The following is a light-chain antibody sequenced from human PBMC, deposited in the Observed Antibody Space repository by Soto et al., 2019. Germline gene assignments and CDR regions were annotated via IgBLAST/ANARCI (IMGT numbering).Light chain of an antibody. Sequence: QSALTQPASVSGSPGQSITISCTGTSSDVGGYNYVSWYQQYPGKAPKLLMYVVDNRPSGVSNRFSGSKSGNTASLTISGLQSEDEAEYFCNSYTSSNTFVFGTGTQLTVL. J-gene: IGLJ1*01. V-gene: IGLV2-14*01. CDR2: VVD. CDR1: SSDVGGYNY. CDR3: NSYTSSNTFV.